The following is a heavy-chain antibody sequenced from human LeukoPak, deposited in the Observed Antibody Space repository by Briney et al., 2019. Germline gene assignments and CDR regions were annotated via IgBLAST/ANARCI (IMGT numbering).Heavy chain of an antibody. Sequence: GSLRLSCAASGFTFSSYAMHWVRQAPGKGLEWIGEITHNGSTSYNPSLKGRVTISVDTSKNQFSLQLSSVTAADTAVYYCRRVAHSSSWYFFDSWGQGTLVTVSS. CDR2: ITHNGST. CDR3: RRVAHSSSWYFFDS. CDR1: GFTFSSYA. J-gene: IGHJ4*02. D-gene: IGHD6-13*01. V-gene: IGHV4-34*01.